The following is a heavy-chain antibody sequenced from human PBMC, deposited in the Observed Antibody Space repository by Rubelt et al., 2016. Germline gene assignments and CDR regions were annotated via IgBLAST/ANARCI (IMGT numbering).Heavy chain of an antibody. CDR2: INSCGSST. V-gene: IGHV3-74*01. CDR1: GSSFSTSW. D-gene: IGHD1-26*01. Sequence: EVQLVESGGGLVQPGGSLRLSCAASGSSFSTSWMHWVRQVPGKGLGWVSRINSCGSSTAYADSVKGRFTISRDNARNMVFLQMNSLRVEDTAVYYCARDWSGAIDCWCQGTLVTVSP. CDR3: ARDWSGAIDC. J-gene: IGHJ4*02.